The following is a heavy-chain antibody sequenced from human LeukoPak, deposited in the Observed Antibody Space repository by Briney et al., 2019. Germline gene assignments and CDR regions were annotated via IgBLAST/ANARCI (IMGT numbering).Heavy chain of an antibody. J-gene: IGHJ4*02. Sequence: PSENLSLTCTVSGVSISSSSYYWGWLRPPPGKRLECIGSIYYSCSTYYNPVLERRITLSVDTYKNQFPLMLSSVTAAATAVYCFTGIVITIFGVASWGQGTLVTVSS. D-gene: IGHD3-3*01. V-gene: IGHV4-39*06. CDR1: GVSISSSSYY. CDR2: IYYSCST. CDR3: TGIVITIFGVAS.